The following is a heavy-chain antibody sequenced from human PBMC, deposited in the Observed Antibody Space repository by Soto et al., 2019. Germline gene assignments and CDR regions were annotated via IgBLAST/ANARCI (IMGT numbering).Heavy chain of an antibody. D-gene: IGHD3-16*01. J-gene: IGHJ4*02. V-gene: IGHV3-33*05. CDR1: GFTFRRYV. CDR3: ARWGTTGGLDV. CDR2: TSYDGSNN. Sequence: QVQLVESGGGVVQPGTSLRLSCVGSGFTFRRYVIHWVRQAPGKGLEWVALTSYDGSNNFYGDSVKGRFTISRHNSRNTVELQMDSLRFEDTALYYCARWGTTGGLDVWGQGTLVSVSS.